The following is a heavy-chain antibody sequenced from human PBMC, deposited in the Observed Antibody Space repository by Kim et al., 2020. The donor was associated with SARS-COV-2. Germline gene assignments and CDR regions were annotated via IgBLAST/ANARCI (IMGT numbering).Heavy chain of an antibody. Sequence: GGSLRLSCAASGLTFGNFAMSWVRQSPERGLEWVSTISGSGDTTFSADSVKGRFTLPRDNSLNTLYLQMKSLRAEDTALYYCAKGDCSAVSCYTTDCWGRGTLVTVS. CDR2: ISGSGDTT. CDR3: AKGDCSAVSCYTTDC. J-gene: IGHJ4*02. V-gene: IGHV3-23*01. CDR1: GLTFGNFA. D-gene: IGHD2-2*02.